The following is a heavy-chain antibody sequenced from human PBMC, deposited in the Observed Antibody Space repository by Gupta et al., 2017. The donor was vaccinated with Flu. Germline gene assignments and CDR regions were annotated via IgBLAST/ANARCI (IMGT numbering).Heavy chain of an antibody. Sequence: QVQVVVSGGDCVKPGGSQRPSYAASGVTLSDHYVHWLRQTPGKGLEWVSSISTTGNTTSYADSVKGRFTISRDNAKNSLFLQMDSLRREDTAVYYCARGRSYYYYYMDVWGQGTTVTVSS. J-gene: IGHJ6*02. CDR2: ISTTGNTT. CDR1: GVTLSDHY. V-gene: IGHV3-11*01. CDR3: ARGRSYYYYYMDV.